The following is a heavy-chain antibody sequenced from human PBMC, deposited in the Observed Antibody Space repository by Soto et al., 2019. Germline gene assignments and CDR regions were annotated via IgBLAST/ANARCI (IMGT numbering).Heavy chain of an antibody. J-gene: IGHJ4*02. CDR1: GFTFSIYG. D-gene: IGHD1-26*01. Sequence: PGGSLRLSCAASGFTFSIYGMNWVRQAPGRGLEWLSYISSISATIYYTDSVKGRFTISRDNAKDSLYLQMSSLGDDDTAVYYCAREDIVGATPDYWGQGTLVTVSS. CDR3: AREDIVGATPDY. V-gene: IGHV3-48*02. CDR2: ISSISATI.